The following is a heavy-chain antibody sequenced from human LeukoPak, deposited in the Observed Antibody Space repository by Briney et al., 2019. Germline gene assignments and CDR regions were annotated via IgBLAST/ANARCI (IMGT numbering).Heavy chain of an antibody. CDR1: GGSISNYY. CDR2: ISTSGNI. J-gene: IGHJ3*02. D-gene: IGHD1-26*01. Sequence: KSSDTLPLTCSVSGGSISNYYWNWLRQPPGKGLEWIGYISTSGNINYNPSLKSRVTISVDTSKRQFSLKLSSVTAADTAVYFCARDLLGAFDIWGQGTLVTVSS. CDR3: ARDLLGAFDI. V-gene: IGHV4-4*09.